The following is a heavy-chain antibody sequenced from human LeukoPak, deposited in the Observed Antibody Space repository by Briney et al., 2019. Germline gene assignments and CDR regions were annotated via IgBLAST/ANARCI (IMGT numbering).Heavy chain of an antibody. CDR2: IRYDAKTE. J-gene: IGHJ4*02. Sequence: PGGSLRLSCTGSGFPFTSYGMHWVRQTPRRGLEWMAFIRYDAKTEYYADSVKGRLTIAREDSHSTVHLHMKDLRPDDAAIYFCAKDLNTVVMQYFDSWGQGTLVSVSS. CDR1: GFPFTSYG. V-gene: IGHV3-30*02. D-gene: IGHD2-21*01. CDR3: AKDLNTVVMQYFDS.